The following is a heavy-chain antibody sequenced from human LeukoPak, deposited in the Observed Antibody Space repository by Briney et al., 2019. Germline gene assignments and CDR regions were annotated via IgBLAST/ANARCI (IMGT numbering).Heavy chain of an antibody. V-gene: IGHV1-8*01. CDR1: GYTFTSYD. Sequence: ASVKVSCKASGYTFTSYDINWVRQATGQGLEWMGWMNPNSGNTGYAQKFQGRVTMTRNTSISTAYMELSSLRSEDTAVYYCARLQSHDYGLANDYWGQGTLVTVSS. CDR3: ARLQSHDYGLANDY. J-gene: IGHJ4*02. D-gene: IGHD3-10*01. CDR2: MNPNSGNT.